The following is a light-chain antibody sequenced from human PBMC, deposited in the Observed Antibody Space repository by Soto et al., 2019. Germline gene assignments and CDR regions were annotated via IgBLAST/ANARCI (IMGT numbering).Light chain of an antibody. CDR1: KSVDTK. CDR2: GAS. V-gene: IGKV3-15*01. CDR3: QHYSTWLWT. Sequence: EIVMTQSPATLSVSPGERATLSCRASKSVDTKLAWYQQKPGQGPRLLIYGASSRATGIPARFSGRGSGTEFTLTISSLQSEDFAVYYCQHYSTWLWTFGQGTKVEIK. J-gene: IGKJ1*01.